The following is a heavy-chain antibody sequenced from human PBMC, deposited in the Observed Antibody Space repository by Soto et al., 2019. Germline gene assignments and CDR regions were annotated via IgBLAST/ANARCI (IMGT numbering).Heavy chain of an antibody. CDR2: INPNSGGT. Sequence: QVQLVQSGAEVKKPGASVKVSCKASGYTFTGSEMHWVRQAPGQGLEWMGWINPNSGGTNYAQKFQGWVNMTRDTSISTAYMELSRLRSDDTAVYYCARVWAGGYDYWYFDLWGRGTLVTVSS. CDR1: GYTFTGSE. CDR3: ARVWAGGYDYWYFDL. V-gene: IGHV1-2*04. D-gene: IGHD5-12*01. J-gene: IGHJ2*01.